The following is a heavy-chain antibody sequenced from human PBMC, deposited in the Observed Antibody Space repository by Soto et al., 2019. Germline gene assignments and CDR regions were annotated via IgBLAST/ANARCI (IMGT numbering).Heavy chain of an antibody. CDR3: AREPLT. J-gene: IGHJ4*02. Sequence: SETLSLTCTVSSASISSSSYTWGWIRQPPGKGLEWIGSIYYSGTTYYNPSLNSRVTVSVDTSKNQFSLKVTSVTTADTAVYYCAREPLTWGQGTLVTVSS. CDR1: SASISSSSYT. CDR2: IYYSGTT. V-gene: IGHV4-39*02.